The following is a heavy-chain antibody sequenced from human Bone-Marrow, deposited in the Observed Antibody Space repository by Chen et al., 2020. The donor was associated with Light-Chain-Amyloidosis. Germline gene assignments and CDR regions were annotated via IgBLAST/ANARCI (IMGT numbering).Heavy chain of an antibody. Sequence: QVELVQSGAEVRKPGSSVKVSCKASGGPFRTYPIDWVRQAPGQGLEWVGGVIPMFGVANYAQKFHGRVTITADEPTTTVYLDLNNLRSDDTAKYYCTRGWFNSDWYEVDQWGQGTLITVSS. J-gene: IGHJ4*02. CDR2: VIPMFGVA. D-gene: IGHD6-19*01. CDR3: TRGWFNSDWYEVDQ. V-gene: IGHV1-69*01. CDR1: GGPFRTYP.